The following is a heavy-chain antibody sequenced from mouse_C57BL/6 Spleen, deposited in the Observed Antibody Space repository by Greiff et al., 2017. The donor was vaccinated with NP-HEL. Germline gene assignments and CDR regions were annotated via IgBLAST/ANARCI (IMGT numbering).Heavy chain of an antibody. CDR3: ARGGWDVGFAY. J-gene: IGHJ3*01. CDR2: IYPGSGST. CDR1: GYTFTSYW. D-gene: IGHD4-1*01. Sequence: QVQLQQSGAELVKPGASVKMSCKASGYTFTSYWITWVKQRPGQGLEWIGDIYPGSGSTNYNEKFKSKATLTVDTSASTAYMQLSSLTSEDAAVYYCARGGWDVGFAYWGQGTLVTVSA. V-gene: IGHV1-55*01.